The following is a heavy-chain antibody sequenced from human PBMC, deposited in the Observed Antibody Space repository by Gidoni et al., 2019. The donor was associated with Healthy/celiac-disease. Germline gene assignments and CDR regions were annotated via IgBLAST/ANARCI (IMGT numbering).Heavy chain of an antibody. D-gene: IGHD6-19*01. J-gene: IGHJ4*02. CDR1: GFTFSSYW. Sequence: EVQLVESGGGLVQPGGSLRLSCAASGFTFSSYWMSWVRQAPGKGLEWVANIKQDGSEKYYVDSVKGRFTISRDNAKNSLYLQMNSLRAEDTAVYYCARVKQWLEAHLNFDYWGQGTLVTVSS. CDR2: IKQDGSEK. V-gene: IGHV3-7*03. CDR3: ARVKQWLEAHLNFDY.